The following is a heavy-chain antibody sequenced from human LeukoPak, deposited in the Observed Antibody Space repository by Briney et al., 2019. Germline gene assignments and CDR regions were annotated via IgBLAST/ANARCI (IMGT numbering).Heavy chain of an antibody. V-gene: IGHV1-8*01. Sequence: ASVKVSCKASGYTFTSYDINWVRQATGQGLEWMGWMNPNSGNTGYAQKFQGRVTMTRNTSISTAYMELSSLRSEDTAVYYCARSFLYDFWSGYYYYGMDVWGQGTTVTVSS. CDR1: GYTFTSYD. CDR2: MNPNSGNT. J-gene: IGHJ6*02. D-gene: IGHD3-3*01. CDR3: ARSFLYDFWSGYYYYGMDV.